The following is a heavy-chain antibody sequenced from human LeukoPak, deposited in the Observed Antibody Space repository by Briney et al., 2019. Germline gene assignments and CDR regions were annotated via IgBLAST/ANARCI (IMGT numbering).Heavy chain of an antibody. V-gene: IGHV4-30-4*01. CDR1: GGSISSGDRY. Sequence: SETLSLTCTVSGGSISSGDRYWSGIRQSPGKGLEWIGYIYSTGNTYCNPSLKSRVIISVDTSKNQFSLELNSVTAADTAVYYCARDSYSYGYGGFDYWGRESWSPSPQ. J-gene: IGHJ4*02. D-gene: IGHD5-18*01. CDR3: ARDSYSYGYGGFDY. CDR2: IYSTGNT.